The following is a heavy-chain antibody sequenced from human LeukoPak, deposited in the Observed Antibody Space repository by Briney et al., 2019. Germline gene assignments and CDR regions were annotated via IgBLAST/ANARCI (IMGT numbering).Heavy chain of an antibody. D-gene: IGHD2/OR15-2a*01. J-gene: IGHJ3*01. V-gene: IGHV4-59*08. CDR3: ARHRQYDADAFDV. CDR1: GGSINSYY. CDR2: VSYSGST. Sequence: SEALSLTCTISGGSINSYYWSWIRQPPGKALEWIGYVSYSGSTKYSPSLKSRVTMSVDTSKNQFSLNLRSVTAADTAVYYCARHRQYDADAFDVWGQGTVVPVSS.